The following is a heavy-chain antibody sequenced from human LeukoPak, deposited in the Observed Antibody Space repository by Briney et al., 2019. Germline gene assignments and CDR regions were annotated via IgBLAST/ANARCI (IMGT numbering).Heavy chain of an antibody. CDR1: GYTFTGYY. D-gene: IGHD2-15*01. Sequence: GASVKVSCKASGYTFTGYYMHWVRQAPGQGLEWMGWINPNSGGTNYAQKFHGRVTMTRDTSISTDYMELSTLRAVGTAAYYCAILVVATTLDCWGRGTQLTDSS. J-gene: IGHJ4*02. CDR2: INPNSGGT. V-gene: IGHV1-2*02. CDR3: AILVVATTLDC.